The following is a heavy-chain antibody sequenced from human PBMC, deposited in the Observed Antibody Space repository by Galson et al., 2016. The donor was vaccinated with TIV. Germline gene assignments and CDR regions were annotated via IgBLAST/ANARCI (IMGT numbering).Heavy chain of an antibody. D-gene: IGHD5-18*01. CDR2: IVPLFRTT. J-gene: IGHJ6*02. Sequence: SVKVSCKASGGSFSTHTFNWVRQAPGQGLEWMGGIVPLFRTTNYAQKFQGRVTFTADESSSTAYMEVSRLRSGDTAVYYCASDRNTAFDTYHYYYGMDVWGQGTTVTVSS. CDR3: ASDRNTAFDTYHYYYGMDV. V-gene: IGHV1-69*13. CDR1: GGSFSTHT.